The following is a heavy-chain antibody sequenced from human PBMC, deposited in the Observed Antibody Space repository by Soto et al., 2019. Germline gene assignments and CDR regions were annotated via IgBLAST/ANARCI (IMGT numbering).Heavy chain of an antibody. D-gene: IGHD2-2*01. CDR2: ISHDGSNK. CDR1: GFTFSSYV. V-gene: IGHV3-30*18. J-gene: IGHJ3*02. Sequence: QVQLVQSGGGVVQPGRSLRLSCAASGFTFSSYVTHWVRQAPGKGLEWVAAISHDGSNKYYADSVKGRFTISRDNSKNTLYLQMNSLSTEDTAVYYCAKGGPDCARTTCYLLVAFDIWGQGTMVTVSS. CDR3: AKGGPDCARTTCYLLVAFDI.